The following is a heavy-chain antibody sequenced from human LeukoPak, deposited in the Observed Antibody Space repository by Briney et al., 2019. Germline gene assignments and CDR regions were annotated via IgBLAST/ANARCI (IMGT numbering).Heavy chain of an antibody. CDR1: GFTFSSYS. V-gene: IGHV3-21*01. D-gene: IGHD3-3*01. CDR3: ARDYDFCPRE. J-gene: IGHJ4*02. CDR2: ISSSSTYI. Sequence: GGSLRLSCAASGFTFSSYSMDWVRQAPGRGLEWVSSISSSSTYIYYADSVKGRFTISRDNAKNSLYLQMNSLRAEDTAVYYCARDYDFCPREWGQGTLVTVSS.